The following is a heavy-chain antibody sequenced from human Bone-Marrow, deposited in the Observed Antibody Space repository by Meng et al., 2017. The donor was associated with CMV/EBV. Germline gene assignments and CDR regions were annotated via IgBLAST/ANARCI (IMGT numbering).Heavy chain of an antibody. CDR3: ARTDLVVSPLYFDS. V-gene: IGHV2-70*20. J-gene: IGHJ4*02. Sequence: SCPTLVKPTQTLTLTCTFSGFSLNTSGMCVGWVRQPPGKALEWLAVIDWDDDKYYSTSLTTRLTISKDTSKSQVVLTMANMAPVDTATYFCARTDLVVSPLYFDSWGRGNLVTVSS. CDR2: IDWDDDK. CDR1: GFSLNTSGMC. D-gene: IGHD4-23*01.